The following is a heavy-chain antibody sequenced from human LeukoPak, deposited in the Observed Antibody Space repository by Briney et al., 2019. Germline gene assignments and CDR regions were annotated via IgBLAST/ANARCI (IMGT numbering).Heavy chain of an antibody. CDR2: INPNSGGT. CDR3: ARTNAGGDYDFWSGPFGYFDY. J-gene: IGHJ4*02. D-gene: IGHD3-3*01. V-gene: IGHV1-2*02. Sequence: ASVKVSCKASGFTFSGYYMHWVRQAPGQGFEWMGWINPNSGGTNFAQKFQGRVTMTRDTSINTVYMELSSLGSDDTAVYYCARTNAGGDYDFWSGPFGYFDYWGQGTLVTVSS. CDR1: GFTFSGYY.